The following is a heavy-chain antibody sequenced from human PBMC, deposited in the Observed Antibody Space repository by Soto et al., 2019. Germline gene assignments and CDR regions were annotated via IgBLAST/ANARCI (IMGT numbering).Heavy chain of an antibody. CDR3: ARDQNGSPHFDY. Sequence: QVQLQESAPGLVKPSETLSLTCTVSGASISSYYWSWIRQPPGKGLEWVGFIFHSGSTNCNPSLKSRVTFSVDTSKNQFSLKLTSVTAADTAVYYCARDQNGSPHFDYWGQGIVITVSS. V-gene: IGHV4-59*01. J-gene: IGHJ4*02. CDR1: GASISSYY. CDR2: IFHSGST. D-gene: IGHD1-26*01.